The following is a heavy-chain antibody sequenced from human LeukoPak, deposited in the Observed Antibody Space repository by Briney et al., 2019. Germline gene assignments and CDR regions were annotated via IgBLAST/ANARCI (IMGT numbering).Heavy chain of an antibody. CDR2: ITARGDGT. J-gene: IGHJ4*02. D-gene: IGHD3-22*01. V-gene: IGHV3-23*01. CDR3: AKATVGYDSSGYYFASHPFDY. Sequence: QPGGSLRLSCVASEFTFRNYVMSWVRQAPGKGLEWVSAITARGDGTNYADSVRGRFTISRDNSKNTLYLHLSSLRVEDTAVYYCAKATVGYDSSGYYFASHPFDYWGQGTLVTVSS. CDR1: EFTFRNYV.